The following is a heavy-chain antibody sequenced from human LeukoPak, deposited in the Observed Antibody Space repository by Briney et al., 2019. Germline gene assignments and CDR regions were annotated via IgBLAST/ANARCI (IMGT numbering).Heavy chain of an antibody. V-gene: IGHV3-21*01. J-gene: IGHJ3*02. CDR2: ISSSSSYI. CDR3: ARAPGGFDAFDI. CDR1: GFTFSSYS. Sequence: GGSLRLSCAASGFTFSSYSMNWVRQAPGKGLEWVSSISSSSSYIYYADSVKDRFTISRDNAKNSLYLQMNSLRAEDTAVYYCARAPGGFDAFDIWGQGTVVTVSS.